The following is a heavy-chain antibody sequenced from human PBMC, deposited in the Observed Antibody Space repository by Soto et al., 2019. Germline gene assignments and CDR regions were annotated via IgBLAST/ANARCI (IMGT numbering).Heavy chain of an antibody. Sequence: EVQLVESGGGLVQPGGSLGLSCAASGLTFKNVWMHWVRQAPGKGLEWVGRIKSKADGETTDYTEPVKGRFTISRDVSKITLYLQMNSLKTEDTAVYYCNAYYDVWGGHTPLGGQGTLVTVSS. V-gene: IGHV3-15*07. CDR1: GLTFKNVW. CDR3: NAYYDVWGGHTPL. CDR2: IKSKADGETT. D-gene: IGHD3-3*01. J-gene: IGHJ4*02.